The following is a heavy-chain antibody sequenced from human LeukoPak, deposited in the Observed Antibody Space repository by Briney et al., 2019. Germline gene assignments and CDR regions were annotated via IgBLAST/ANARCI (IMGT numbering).Heavy chain of an antibody. D-gene: IGHD5-18*01. J-gene: IGHJ4*02. CDR3: ARDSAMLTYFDY. Sequence: SETLSLTCTVSGASLSSGGYSWNWIRQHPGKGLDWIGYIYYSGRTYYNPSLRSRAAMSVDTSENQFSLKLSSLTDADTDVYYCARDSAMLTYFDYWGQGTLVTVSS. CDR2: IYYSGRT. CDR1: GASLSSGGYS. V-gene: IGHV4-31*03.